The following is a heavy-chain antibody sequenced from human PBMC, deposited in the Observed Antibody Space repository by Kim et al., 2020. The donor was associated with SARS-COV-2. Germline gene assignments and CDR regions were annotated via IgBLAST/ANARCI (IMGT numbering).Heavy chain of an antibody. CDR3: ARDYGGYSYGAYYDY. CDR1: GGTFSSYA. CDR2: IIPIFGTA. V-gene: IGHV1-69*06. D-gene: IGHD5-18*01. J-gene: IGHJ4*02. Sequence: SVKVSCKASGGTFSSYAISWVRQAPGQGLEWMGGIIPIFGTANYAQKFQGRVTITADKSTSTAYMELSSLRSEDTAVYYCARDYGGYSYGAYYDYWGQGTLVTVSS.